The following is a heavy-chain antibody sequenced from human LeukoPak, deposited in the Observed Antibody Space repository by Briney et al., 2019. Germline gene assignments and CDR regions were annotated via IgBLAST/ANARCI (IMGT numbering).Heavy chain of an antibody. Sequence: GGSLRLSCAASGFTFSSYSMNWVRQAPGRGLEWVSYISSSSSTIYYADSVKGRFTISRDNAKNSLYLQMNSLRAEDMALYYCAKGGGGRLVYYYYMDVWGKGTTVTVSS. CDR2: ISSSSSTI. CDR3: AKGGGGRLVYYYYMDV. CDR1: GFTFSSYS. D-gene: IGHD3-16*01. V-gene: IGHV3-48*04. J-gene: IGHJ6*03.